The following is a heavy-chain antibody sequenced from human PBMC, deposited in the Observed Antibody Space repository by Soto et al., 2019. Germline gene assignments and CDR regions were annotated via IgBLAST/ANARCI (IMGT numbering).Heavy chain of an antibody. Sequence: PSETLSLTCTVSGASVSSDDSFWSWIRRPPGKGLEWIGYIYYSGSTYYHTSLRSRVTISLDSSENQFSLKLTSVTAADTAVYYCARVRRRVVNWFDPWGQGTLVTVPQ. J-gene: IGHJ5*02. V-gene: IGHV4-30-4*01. CDR3: ARVRRRVVNWFDP. CDR2: IYYSGST. D-gene: IGHD3-3*01. CDR1: GASVSSDDSF.